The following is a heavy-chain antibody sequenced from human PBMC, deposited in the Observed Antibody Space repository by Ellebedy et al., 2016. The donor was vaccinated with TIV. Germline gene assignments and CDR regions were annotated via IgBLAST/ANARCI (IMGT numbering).Heavy chain of an antibody. V-gene: IGHV3-23*01. CDR1: GFTFNNHV. J-gene: IGHJ4*02. CDR3: VRQGPNWGHFDY. D-gene: IGHD7-27*01. Sequence: GESLKISCTASGFTFNNHVMNWVRQGPGKGLEWVSSITTSGDATYYADSVKGRFTISRDHSKDTLFLQMNGLRAEDTAVYYCVRQGPNWGHFDYWGPGTLVTVSS. CDR2: ITTSGDAT.